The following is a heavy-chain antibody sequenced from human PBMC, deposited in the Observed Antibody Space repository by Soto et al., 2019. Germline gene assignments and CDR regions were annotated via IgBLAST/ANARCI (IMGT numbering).Heavy chain of an antibody. CDR3: AHRRSVARIFDY. Sequence: QITLKESGPTLVKPTQTLTLTCTFSGFSLSTDGVGVGWLRQPPGKALEWLALIYWDDDKRYSPSLKSRLTVPKDTTKNQVVPTMTNMDPVDTATYYCAHRRSVARIFDYWGQGTLVTVSS. V-gene: IGHV2-5*02. D-gene: IGHD3-3*01. CDR1: GFSLSTDGVG. J-gene: IGHJ4*02. CDR2: IYWDDDK.